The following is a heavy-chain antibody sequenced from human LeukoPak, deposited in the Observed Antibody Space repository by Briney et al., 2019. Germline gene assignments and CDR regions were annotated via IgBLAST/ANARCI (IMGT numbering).Heavy chain of an antibody. V-gene: IGHV4-39*01. D-gene: IGHD2-2*01. Sequence: SETLSLTCTVSGGSISSSSYYWGWIRQPPGKGLEWIGSIYYSGTTYYNPSLKSRVTISLDTSKNQFSLKLSSVTAADTAVYYCARPALGYCSSSSCSQAPTYYYNYMDVWGKGTTVTVSS. CDR3: ARPALGYCSSSSCSQAPTYYYNYMDV. J-gene: IGHJ6*03. CDR1: GGSISSSSYY. CDR2: IYYSGTT.